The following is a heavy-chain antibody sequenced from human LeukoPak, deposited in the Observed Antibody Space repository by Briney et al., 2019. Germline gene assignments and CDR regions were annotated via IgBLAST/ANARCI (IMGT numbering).Heavy chain of an antibody. CDR1: GGSISSYY. CDR2: IYYSGST. V-gene: IGHV4-59*12. J-gene: IGHJ5*02. D-gene: IGHD3-3*01. CDR3: ARDSGYDFWSGYYYWSVGWFDP. Sequence: SETLSLTCTVSGGSISSYYWSWIRQPPGKGLEWIGYIYYSGSTNYNPSLKSRVTISVDTSKNQFSLKLSSVTAADTAVYYCARDSGYDFWSGYYYWSVGWFDPWGQGTLVTVSS.